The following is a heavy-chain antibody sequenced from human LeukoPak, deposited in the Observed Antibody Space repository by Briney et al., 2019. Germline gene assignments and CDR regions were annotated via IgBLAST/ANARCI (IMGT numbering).Heavy chain of an antibody. D-gene: IGHD2-15*01. J-gene: IGHJ4*02. CDR1: GFTFNTYA. V-gene: IGHV3-23*01. CDR2: ISDSGAST. Sequence: GGSLRLSCAASGFTFNTYAMTWVRQGPGKGLEWVSSISDSGASTYYADSVKGRFTISRDNSQNTLYLQMNSLRAEDTAVYYCAKQKRGNYYSEYDYWGQGTLVTVSS. CDR3: AKQKRGNYYSEYDY.